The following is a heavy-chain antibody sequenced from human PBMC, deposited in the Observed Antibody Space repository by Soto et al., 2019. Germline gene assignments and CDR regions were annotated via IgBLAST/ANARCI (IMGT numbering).Heavy chain of an antibody. D-gene: IGHD2-2*02. CDR3: ARVVVVPAAIYYYYGMDV. CDR2: ISAYNGNT. J-gene: IGHJ6*02. Sequence: ASVKVSCKASGYTFTSYGISWVRQAPGQGLEWMGWISAYNGNTNYAQKLQGRVTMTTDTSTSTAYMELRSLRSDDTAVYYCARVVVVPAAIYYYYGMDVWGQRTTVTVSS. V-gene: IGHV1-18*01. CDR1: GYTFTSYG.